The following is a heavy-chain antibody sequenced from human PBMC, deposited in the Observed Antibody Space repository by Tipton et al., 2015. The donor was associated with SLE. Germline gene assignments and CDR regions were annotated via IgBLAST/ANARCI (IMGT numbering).Heavy chain of an antibody. CDR3: ARGDANSGDY. D-gene: IGHD5-24*01. V-gene: IGHV3-7*04. Sequence: SLRLSCAASEFTFSRYWMSWVRQAPGKGLEWVANINQDGGEKNYVDSVRGRFTISRDNANNSLYLQMNSLRDEDTAVYYCARGDANSGDYWGQGTLATVSS. J-gene: IGHJ4*02. CDR2: INQDGGEK. CDR1: EFTFSRYW.